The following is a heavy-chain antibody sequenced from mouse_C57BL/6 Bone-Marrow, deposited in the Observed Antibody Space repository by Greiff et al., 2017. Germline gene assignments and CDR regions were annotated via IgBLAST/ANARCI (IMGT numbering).Heavy chain of an antibody. J-gene: IGHJ2*01. D-gene: IGHD2-4*01. V-gene: IGHV1-22*01. CDR2: INPNNGGT. Sequence: EVMLVESGPELVKPGASVQMSCKASGYTFTDYNMHWVKQSHGKSLEWIGYINPNNGGTSYNQKFKGKATLTVNKSSSTAYMELRSLTSEDSAVYYCARGRDYDFDYWGQGTTRTVSS. CDR1: GYTFTDYN. CDR3: ARGRDYDFDY.